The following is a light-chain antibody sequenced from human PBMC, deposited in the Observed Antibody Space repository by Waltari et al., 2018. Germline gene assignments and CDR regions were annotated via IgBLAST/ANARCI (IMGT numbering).Light chain of an antibody. CDR1: QSISSW. CDR2: DAS. V-gene: IGKV1-5*01. Sequence: DIQMTQSPSPLSASVGDRVTITCRASQSISSWLAWYQPKPGKAPKLLIYDASSLESGVPSRFSGSGSGTEFTLTISSLQPDDFATYYCQQYNSYPITFGQGTRLEIK. CDR3: QQYNSYPIT. J-gene: IGKJ5*01.